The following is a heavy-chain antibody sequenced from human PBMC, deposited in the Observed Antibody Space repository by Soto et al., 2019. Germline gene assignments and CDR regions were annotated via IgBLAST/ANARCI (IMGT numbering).Heavy chain of an antibody. Sequence: QVQLVQSGAEVKKPGSSGKVSCKASGGTFSTYTINWVRQAPGQGLEWMGRIIPLLDVTNNAQRFQGRVTITADKSTSTVYMELTSLTSQHTAVYYCARDSGTVGYDDSWGEGTLDTGSS. CDR1: GGTFSTYT. V-gene: IGHV1-69*08. CDR3: ARDSGTVGYDDS. CDR2: IIPLLDVT. J-gene: IGHJ4*02. D-gene: IGHD3-10*01.